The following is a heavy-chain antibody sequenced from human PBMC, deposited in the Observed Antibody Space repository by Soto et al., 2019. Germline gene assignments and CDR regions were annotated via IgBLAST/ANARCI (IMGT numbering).Heavy chain of an antibody. Sequence: QVQLVESGGGVVQPGRSLRLSCAASGFTFSSYAMHWVRQAPGKGLEWVAVISYDGSNKYYADSVKGRFTISRDNSKNTLYLQMNSLRAEDTAVYYCARLIAVAADYWGQGTLVTVSS. J-gene: IGHJ4*02. CDR2: ISYDGSNK. CDR1: GFTFSSYA. CDR3: ARLIAVAADY. D-gene: IGHD6-19*01. V-gene: IGHV3-30-3*01.